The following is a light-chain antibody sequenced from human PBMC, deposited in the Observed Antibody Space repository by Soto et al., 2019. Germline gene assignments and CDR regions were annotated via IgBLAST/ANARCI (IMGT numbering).Light chain of an antibody. CDR2: DVN. CDR1: TTDIDNYDS. Sequence: QSVLTQPPSVSGSPGQSVTISCTATTTDIDNYDSVSWYQQAPGTAPKLIIYDVNNRPSGAPDRFSASTSGNTASLPLSGLQAEDLPDYVCSLYSNDGSRIFGPGSKGTAL. J-gene: IGLJ1*01. CDR3: SLYSNDGSRI. V-gene: IGLV2-18*01.